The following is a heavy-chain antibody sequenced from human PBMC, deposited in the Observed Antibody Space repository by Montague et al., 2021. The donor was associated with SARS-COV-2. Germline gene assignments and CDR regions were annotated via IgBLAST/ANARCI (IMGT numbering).Heavy chain of an antibody. CDR3: ARENTVTTFGGPYYFDS. CDR1: GSSVRSYF. Sequence: SETLSLTCIVSGSSVRSYFWSWIRQPPGKGLEWIGYIYDSGSTXXXPSXXXRVTISVDTSKNQFSLKLSAVTAADTAVYYCARENTVTTFGGPYYFDSWGQGTLVTVSA. CDR2: IYDSGST. V-gene: IGHV4-59*02. D-gene: IGHD4-17*01. J-gene: IGHJ4*02.